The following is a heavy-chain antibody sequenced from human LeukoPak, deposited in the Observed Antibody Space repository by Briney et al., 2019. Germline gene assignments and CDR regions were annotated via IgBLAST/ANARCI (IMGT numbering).Heavy chain of an antibody. V-gene: IGHV3-7*01. CDR2: IERDGSKK. D-gene: IGHD6-13*01. Sequence: PGGSLRLSCAASGFTLSSFWLTWVRQAPGKGLEWVANIERDGSKKTYVDSVKGRFTISRDNAKNSLYLQMSSLRAEDTGVYYCATAPAAADSFWGQGTLVAVSS. CDR3: ATAPAAADSF. J-gene: IGHJ4*02. CDR1: GFTLSSFW.